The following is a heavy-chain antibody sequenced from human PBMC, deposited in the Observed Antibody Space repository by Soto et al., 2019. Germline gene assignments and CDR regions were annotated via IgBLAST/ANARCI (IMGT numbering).Heavy chain of an antibody. CDR3: ARAPKVSGSSQTRPDF. CDR1: SGSFSGYY. J-gene: IGHJ4*02. Sequence: LSLTCSIYSGSFSGYYWSWIRQPPGKGLEWIGEISQSGNTNYSPSLKSRVSISIDTSKRQFSLNLASVSAADTAVYYCARAPKVSGSSQTRPDFWGQGTLVTVSS. CDR2: ISQSGNT. D-gene: IGHD6-6*01. V-gene: IGHV4-34*01.